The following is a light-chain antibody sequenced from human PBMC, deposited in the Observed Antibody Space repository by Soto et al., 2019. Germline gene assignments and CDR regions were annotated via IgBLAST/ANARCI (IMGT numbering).Light chain of an antibody. CDR1: QSVNSN. V-gene: IGKV3-11*01. CDR2: DAY. Sequence: EIVMTQSPATLSVSPGEGATLSCRASQSVNSNLAWYQQKPGQAPRLLIYDAYNRATGIPPRFSGSGSGTDFTLTISSLEPEDSAVYYCQQRHMWPITFGQGTRLEIK. CDR3: QQRHMWPIT. J-gene: IGKJ5*01.